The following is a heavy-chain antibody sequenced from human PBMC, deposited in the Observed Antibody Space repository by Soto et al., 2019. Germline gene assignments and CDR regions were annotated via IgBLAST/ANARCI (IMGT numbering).Heavy chain of an antibody. CDR1: GGSISSGGYY. CDR3: ARAPKDIVVVVAARYYYMDV. D-gene: IGHD2-15*01. V-gene: IGHV4-31*03. Sequence: SETLSLTCTVSGGSISSGGYYWSWIRQHPGKGLEWIGYIYYSGSTYYNPSLKSRVTISVDTSKNQFSLKLSSVTAADTAVYYCARAPKDIVVVVAARYYYMDVWGKGTTVTVSS. J-gene: IGHJ6*03. CDR2: IYYSGST.